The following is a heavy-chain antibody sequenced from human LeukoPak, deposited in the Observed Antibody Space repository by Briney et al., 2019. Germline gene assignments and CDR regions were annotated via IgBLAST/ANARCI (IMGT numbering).Heavy chain of an antibody. V-gene: IGHV3-48*01. CDR2: ISSSSSTI. CDR3: ARGGDYDGYYYYYYMDV. D-gene: IGHD4-17*01. J-gene: IGHJ6*03. Sequence: GGSLRLSCAASGFTFSSYSMNWVRQAPGKGLEWVSYISSSSSTIYYADSVKGRSTISRDNAKNSLYLQMNSLRAEDTAVYYCARGGDYDGYYYYYYMDVWGKGTTVTVSS. CDR1: GFTFSSYS.